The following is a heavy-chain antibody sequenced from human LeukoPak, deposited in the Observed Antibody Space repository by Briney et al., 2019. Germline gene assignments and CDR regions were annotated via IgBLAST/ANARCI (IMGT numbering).Heavy chain of an antibody. D-gene: IGHD1-26*01. CDR2: TNKDGSVT. CDR3: VKVRGRARVGYFDY. CDR1: GFTFSSSW. J-gene: IGHJ4*02. V-gene: IGHV3-74*03. Sequence: AGGTLRLSCAASGFTFSSSWIPWVRKAPGKGLVSVSRTNKDGSVTEYVESVKGRFSISRDNAKNTLYLQMNSLRVEDTAIYYCVKVRGRARVGYFDYWGQGTLVTVS.